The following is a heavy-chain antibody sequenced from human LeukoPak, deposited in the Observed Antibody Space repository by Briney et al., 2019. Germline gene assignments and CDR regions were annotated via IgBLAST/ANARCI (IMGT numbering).Heavy chain of an antibody. D-gene: IGHD3-10*01. Sequence: SQTLSLTCTVSVGSISSSSAYYWGWIRQPPGKGLEWIGSIYHSGTTYYNPSLKSRVTTSVHTSKNQVSLKLSSVTAADTAVYYCARRGSDYGSGSRIFDYWGQGTLVTVSS. CDR3: ARRGSDYGSGSRIFDY. J-gene: IGHJ4*02. V-gene: IGHV4-39*07. CDR1: VGSISSSSAYY. CDR2: IYHSGTT.